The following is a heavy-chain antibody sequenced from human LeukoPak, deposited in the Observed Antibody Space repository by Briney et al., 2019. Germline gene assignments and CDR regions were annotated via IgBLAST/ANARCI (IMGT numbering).Heavy chain of an antibody. J-gene: IGHJ4*02. CDR3: TRDGMDYYGSGSYRGFDY. CDR1: GFTFGDYA. D-gene: IGHD3-10*01. Sequence: GGSLRLSCTASGFTFGDYAMSWVRQAPGKGLEWVGFIRSKDFGGTTEYAASVKGRFTISRDDSKSSAYLQMNSLKTEDTAVYYCTRDGMDYYGSGSYRGFDYWGQGTLVTVSS. CDR2: IRSKDFGGTT. V-gene: IGHV3-49*04.